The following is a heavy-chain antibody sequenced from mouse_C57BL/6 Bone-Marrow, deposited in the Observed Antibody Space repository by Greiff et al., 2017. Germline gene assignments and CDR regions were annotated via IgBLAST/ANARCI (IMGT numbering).Heavy chain of an antibody. CDR2: ISDGGSYT. V-gene: IGHV5-4*01. CDR1: GFTFSSYA. D-gene: IGHD1-1*01. Sequence: EVKLVESGGGLVKPGGSLKLSCAASGFTFSSYAMSWVRQTPEKRLEWVATISDGGSYTYYPDNVKGRFTISRDNAKNNLYLQMSHLKSEDTAMYYCAREDYGSSYVGWYFDVWGTGTTVTVSS. J-gene: IGHJ1*03. CDR3: AREDYGSSYVGWYFDV.